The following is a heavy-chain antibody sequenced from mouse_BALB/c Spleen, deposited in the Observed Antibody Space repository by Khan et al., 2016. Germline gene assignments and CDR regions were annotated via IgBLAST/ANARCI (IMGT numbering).Heavy chain of an antibody. Sequence: VQLQQSGTVLARPGASVKMSCKASGYSFTSYWMHWVKQRPGQGLEWIGGIYPGNSDTSYNQKFKGKAKLTAVTSATTAYMEFSSLTHEDYAGYNGTGDRDWYFDVWGAGTTVTVSS. CDR3: TGDRDWYFDV. CDR1: GYSFTSYW. J-gene: IGHJ1*01. CDR2: IYPGNSDT. V-gene: IGHV1-5*01.